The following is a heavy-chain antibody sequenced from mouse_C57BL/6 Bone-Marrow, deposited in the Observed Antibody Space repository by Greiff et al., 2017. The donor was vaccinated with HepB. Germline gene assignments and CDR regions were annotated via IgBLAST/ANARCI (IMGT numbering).Heavy chain of an antibody. CDR2: INPNNGGT. J-gene: IGHJ4*01. V-gene: IGHV1-18*01. D-gene: IGHD2-5*01. Sequence: VQLQQSGPELVKPGASVKIPCKASGYTFTDYNMDWVKQSHGKSLEWIGDINPNNGGTIYNQKFKGKATLTVDKSSSTAYMELRSLTSEDTAVYYCARDRYSNHYYAMDYWGQGTSVTVSS. CDR3: ARDRYSNHYYAMDY. CDR1: GYTFTDYN.